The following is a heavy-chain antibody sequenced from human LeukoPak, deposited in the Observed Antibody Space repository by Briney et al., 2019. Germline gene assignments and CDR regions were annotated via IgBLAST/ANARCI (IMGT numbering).Heavy chain of an antibody. CDR3: ARRQGCSSTSCPPDS. CDR1: GYSFSSYW. D-gene: IGHD2-2*01. Sequence: GESLKISCKGLGYSFSSYWNAWVRQRPGKGLEWMGIIYPCCSETRYDPSFQGQVTISADSSPSTAYLQWSSLRASDTAMYYCARRQGCSSTSCPPDSWGQGTLVTVSS. V-gene: IGHV5-51*01. J-gene: IGHJ4*02. CDR2: IYPCCSET.